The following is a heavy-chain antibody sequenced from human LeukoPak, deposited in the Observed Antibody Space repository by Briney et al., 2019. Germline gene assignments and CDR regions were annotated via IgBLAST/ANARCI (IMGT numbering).Heavy chain of an antibody. V-gene: IGHV4-61*01. Sequence: SETLSLTCTVSGASVSGASYWTWIRQPPGKGVEWIAHIYNGVNTNYNPSLKSRVTISVDTSKNQFSLRLNSVTAADTAVYYCARSRAFNSGAFDPWGQGSLVTVSS. J-gene: IGHJ5*02. CDR2: IYNGVNT. D-gene: IGHD1-26*01. CDR3: ARSRAFNSGAFDP. CDR1: GASVSGASY.